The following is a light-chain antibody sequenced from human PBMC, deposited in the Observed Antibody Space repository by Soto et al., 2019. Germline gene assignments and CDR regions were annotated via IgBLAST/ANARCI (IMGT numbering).Light chain of an antibody. CDR2: GNN. Sequence: QSVLAQPPSVSGAPGQEVTISCTGSSSNIGAGYDLHWYQQLPGTAPKLLLYGNNNRPSGVPDRFSGSKSGTSASLALTGLQAEDEADYYCQSYDSSLSAYVFGTGTKLTVL. CDR3: QSYDSSLSAYV. CDR1: SSNIGAGYD. V-gene: IGLV1-40*01. J-gene: IGLJ1*01.